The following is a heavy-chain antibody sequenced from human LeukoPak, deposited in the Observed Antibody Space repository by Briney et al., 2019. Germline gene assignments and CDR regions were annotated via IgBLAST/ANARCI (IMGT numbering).Heavy chain of an antibody. CDR3: ARRRVGTTPLDA. CDR1: GDSVGSTTYY. V-gene: IGHV4-39*01. Sequence: SETLSLTCTVSGDSVGSTTYYWGWIRQPPGKALEWIGIGYYSGTTYYNPSLKSRVTISLDPSKKQFSLKLSSVAAADTAVYYCARRRVGTTPLDAWGQGTLVTVSS. J-gene: IGHJ5*02. CDR2: GYYSGTT. D-gene: IGHD1-26*01.